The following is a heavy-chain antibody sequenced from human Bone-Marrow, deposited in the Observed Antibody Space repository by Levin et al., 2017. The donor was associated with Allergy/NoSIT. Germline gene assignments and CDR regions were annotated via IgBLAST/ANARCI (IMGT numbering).Heavy chain of an antibody. CDR1: GGSINTYF. Sequence: SSETLSLTCALSGGSINTYFWNWIRQPPGKGLEWIGYIYFSGRTSYNPSLKSRVTISVDTSKKQFSLKLRSVTAADTAVYYCARSTAETPFDIWGQGTMVTVSS. V-gene: IGHV4-59*01. J-gene: IGHJ3*02. D-gene: IGHD6-19*01. CDR2: IYFSGRT. CDR3: ARSTAETPFDI.